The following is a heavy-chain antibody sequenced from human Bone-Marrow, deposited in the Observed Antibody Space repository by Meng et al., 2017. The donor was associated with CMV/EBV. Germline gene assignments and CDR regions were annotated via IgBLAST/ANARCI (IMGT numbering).Heavy chain of an antibody. CDR1: GFTFSSYS. Sequence: GESLKISCAASGFTFSSYSMNWVRQAPGKGLEWVSYISSSGSSIYYADSVKGRFTISRDNAKNSLYLQMNSLRAEDTAVYYCAPDLLYEYIWGSYRVKFDQWGQGTLVTVSS. V-gene: IGHV3-48*04. CDR2: ISSSGSSI. CDR3: APDLLYEYIWGSYRVKFDQ. J-gene: IGHJ4*02. D-gene: IGHD3-16*02.